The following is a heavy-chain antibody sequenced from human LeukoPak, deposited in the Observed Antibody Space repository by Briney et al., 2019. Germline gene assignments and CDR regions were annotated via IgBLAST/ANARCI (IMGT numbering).Heavy chain of an antibody. CDR1: GGTFSSYA. D-gene: IGHD3-3*01. CDR3: ARARVSGYYIYYYHMDV. CDR2: IIPIFGTA. Sequence: SVKVSCKASGGTFSSYAISWVRQAPGQGLEWMGGIIPIFGTANYAQKFQGRVTITTDESTSTAYMELSSLRSEDTAVYYCARARVSGYYIYYYHMDVWGKGTTVTVSS. V-gene: IGHV1-69*05. J-gene: IGHJ6*03.